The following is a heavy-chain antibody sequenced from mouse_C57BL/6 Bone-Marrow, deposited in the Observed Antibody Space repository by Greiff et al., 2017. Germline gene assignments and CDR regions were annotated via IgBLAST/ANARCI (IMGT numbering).Heavy chain of an antibody. CDR1: GYTFTSYW. CDR2: IDPSDSYT. V-gene: IGHV1-50*01. CDR3: ARSVDRQLRLRNDY. D-gene: IGHD3-2*02. J-gene: IGHJ2*01. Sequence: QVQLQQPGAELVKPGASVKLSCKASGYTFTSYWMQWVKQRPGQGLEWIGEIDPSDSYTNYNQKFKGKATLTVDTSSSTAYMQLSSLTSEDSAVYYCARSVDRQLRLRNDYWGQGTTLTVSS.